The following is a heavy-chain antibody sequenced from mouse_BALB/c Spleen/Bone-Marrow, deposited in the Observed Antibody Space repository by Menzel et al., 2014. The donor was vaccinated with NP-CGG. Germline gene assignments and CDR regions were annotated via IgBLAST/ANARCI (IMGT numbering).Heavy chain of an antibody. CDR3: ARSYGSSPFDY. V-gene: IGHV14-3*02. CDR1: GFNIKDTY. Sequence: VQLKQSGAELVKPGASVKLSCTASGFNIKDTYMHWVKQRPEQGLEWIGRIDPANGNTKYDPKFQGKATITADTSSNTAYLQLSGLTSEDTAVYYCARSYGSSPFDYWGQGTTLTVSS. CDR2: IDPANGNT. J-gene: IGHJ2*01. D-gene: IGHD1-1*01.